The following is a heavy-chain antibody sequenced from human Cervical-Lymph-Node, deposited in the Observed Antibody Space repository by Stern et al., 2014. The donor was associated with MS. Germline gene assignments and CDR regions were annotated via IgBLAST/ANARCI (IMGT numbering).Heavy chain of an antibody. J-gene: IGHJ4*02. V-gene: IGHV5-51*01. CDR1: GYTFTSYW. Sequence: MQLVQSGPEVKRPGESLKISCQASGYTFTSYWIGGVRQMPGKGLEWIAIIFPGGSDIRSSPSFQGQVTISADKSSSTAYLQWNNLKASDTAIYYCARQRYFDYWGQGTLVTVSS. CDR3: ARQRYFDY. CDR2: IFPGGSDI.